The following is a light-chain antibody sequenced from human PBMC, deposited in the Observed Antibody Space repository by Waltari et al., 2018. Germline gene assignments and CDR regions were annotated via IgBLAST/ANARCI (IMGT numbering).Light chain of an antibody. CDR2: GAS. V-gene: IGKV3D-15*03. CDR1: QSVSSN. Sequence: EIVMTQSPATLSVSPGERATLSCRASQSVSSNLAWYQQKPGQAPRLLIYGASIRATGIPARFSGSGSVTEFTLTISILQSEEFAVYYCQQYNNWPSWTFGQGTKVEIK. J-gene: IGKJ1*01. CDR3: QQYNNWPSWT.